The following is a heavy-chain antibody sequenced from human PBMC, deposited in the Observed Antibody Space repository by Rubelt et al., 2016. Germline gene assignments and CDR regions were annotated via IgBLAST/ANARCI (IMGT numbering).Heavy chain of an antibody. CDR3: ARGDHLDPSDF. CDR1: GGSFTDYY. CDR2: INHGGDT. Sequence: QVQLQQWGAGLLKPSETLSLTCAVYGGSFTDYYWTWIRQPPGQGLEWIGEINHGGDTHYHPSFKRRVTVPVDTAKNQLTLKVTYATATDTSLYCWARGDHLDPSDFWGQSIGVTASS. V-gene: IGHV4-34*01. J-gene: IGHJ4*02.